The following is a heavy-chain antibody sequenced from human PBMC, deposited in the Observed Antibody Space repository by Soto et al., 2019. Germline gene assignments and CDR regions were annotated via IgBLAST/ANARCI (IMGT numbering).Heavy chain of an antibody. CDR2: IWYDGSNK. CDR1: GFAFSHFG. V-gene: IGHV3-33*01. CDR3: AREINGNYDWYFDL. D-gene: IGHD4-17*01. J-gene: IGHJ2*01. Sequence: QVQLVESGGGEVQPGRSLRLSCAASGFAFSHFGMHWVRQAPGKGLEWVAVIWYDGSNKYYADSVKGRFSISRDNSKKTVYLQMNTLRAEDTAVYYCAREINGNYDWYFDLWGRGTLVTVSS.